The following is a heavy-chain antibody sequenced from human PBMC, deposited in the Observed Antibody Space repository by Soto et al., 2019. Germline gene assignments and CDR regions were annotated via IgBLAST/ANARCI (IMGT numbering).Heavy chain of an antibody. CDR1: GGTFSSYA. CDR2: ITPIFGTA. CDR3: ARDTEKRDGYKQDAFDI. V-gene: IGHV1-69*01. D-gene: IGHD5-12*01. J-gene: IGHJ3*02. Sequence: QVQLVQSGAEVKKPGSSVKVSCKASGGTFSSYAISWVRQAPGQGLEWLGGITPIFGTANYAQKFQGRVMITADDSTSTDYMELSRLRSEDTAVYYCARDTEKRDGYKQDAFDIWGQGTMVTVSS.